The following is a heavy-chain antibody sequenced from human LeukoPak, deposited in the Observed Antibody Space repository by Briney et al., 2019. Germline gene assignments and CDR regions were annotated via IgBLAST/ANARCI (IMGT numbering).Heavy chain of an antibody. J-gene: IGHJ6*03. V-gene: IGHV4-59*01. Sequence: SETLSLTCTVSGGSISSYYWSWIRQPPGKGLEWIGYIYYSGSTNYNPSLKSRVTISVDTSKKQFSLKLSSVTAADTAVYYCARDQGSSWGIYYMDVWGKGTTVTVSS. CDR1: GGSISSYY. CDR2: IYYSGST. CDR3: ARDQGSSWGIYYMDV. D-gene: IGHD6-13*01.